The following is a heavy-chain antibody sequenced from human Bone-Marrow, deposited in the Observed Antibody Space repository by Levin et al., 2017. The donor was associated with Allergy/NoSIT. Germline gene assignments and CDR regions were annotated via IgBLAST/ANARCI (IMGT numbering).Heavy chain of an antibody. Sequence: GGSLRLSCAASGFSFSTTWMNWVRQDPGKGLVWVSRITSDGSDTSYADFVKGRFTISRDNAKNTVYLQMNSLRVDDTAVYYCARDWYHWFDYWGQGTLVTVSS. V-gene: IGHV3-74*01. CDR2: ITSDGSDT. D-gene: IGHD6-13*01. CDR3: ARDWYHWFDY. J-gene: IGHJ5*01. CDR1: GFSFSTTW.